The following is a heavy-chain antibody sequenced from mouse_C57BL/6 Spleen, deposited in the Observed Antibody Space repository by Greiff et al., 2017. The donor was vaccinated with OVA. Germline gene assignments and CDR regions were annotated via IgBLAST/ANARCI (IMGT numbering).Heavy chain of an antibody. CDR1: GYTFTSYT. V-gene: IGHV1-4*01. CDR2: INPSSGYT. J-gene: IGHJ4*01. Sequence: QVQLQQSGAELARPGASVKMSCQASGYTFTSYTMPWVKQRPGQGLEWIGYINPSSGYTKYNQKFKDKATLTADKSSSTAYMQLSSLTSEDSAVYYCARVYYGNFYAMDYWGQGTSVTVSS. D-gene: IGHD2-1*01. CDR3: ARVYYGNFYAMDY.